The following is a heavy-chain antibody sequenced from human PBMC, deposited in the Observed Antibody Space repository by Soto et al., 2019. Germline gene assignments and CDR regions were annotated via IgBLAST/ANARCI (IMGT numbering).Heavy chain of an antibody. CDR2: ISSSSSTI. CDR1: GFTFSSYS. CDR3: ARDLSYGDYVASGE. Sequence: EVQLVESGGGLVQPGGSLRLSCAASGFTFSSYSMNWVRQAPGKGLEWVSYISSSSSTIYYADSVKGRFTISRDNAKNSLYLQMNSLRAEDTVVYYCARDLSYGDYVASGEWGQGTLVTVSS. V-gene: IGHV3-48*01. J-gene: IGHJ4*02. D-gene: IGHD4-17*01.